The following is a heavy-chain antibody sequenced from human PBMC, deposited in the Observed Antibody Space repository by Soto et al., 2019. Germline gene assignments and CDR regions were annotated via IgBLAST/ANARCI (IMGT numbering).Heavy chain of an antibody. V-gene: IGHV4-38-2*02. J-gene: IGHJ6*02. D-gene: IGHD6-19*01. CDR2: IYHSGST. CDR1: GYSISSGYY. CDR3: AREYRQWLGDQDYYYYYGMDV. Sequence: SETLSLTCAVSGYSISSGYYWGWIRQPPGKGLEWIGSIYHSGSTYYNPSLKSRVTISVDTSKNQFSLKLSSVTAADTAVYYCAREYRQWLGDQDYYYYYGMDVWGQGTTVTVSS.